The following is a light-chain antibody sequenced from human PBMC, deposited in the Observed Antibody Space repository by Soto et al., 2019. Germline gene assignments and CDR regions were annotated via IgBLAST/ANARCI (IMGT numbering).Light chain of an antibody. CDR2: EVS. CDR1: SSDVGGYNY. V-gene: IGLV2-14*01. Sequence: QSALTQPASVSGSPGQSITISCTGSSSDVGGYNYVSWYQQHPGKAPKLMIYEVSNRPSGISNRFSGSKSGNTASLTLSGLQAEDEADYYCSSYTSSSTPEVVFGGGTKVTVL. J-gene: IGLJ2*01. CDR3: SSYTSSSTPEVV.